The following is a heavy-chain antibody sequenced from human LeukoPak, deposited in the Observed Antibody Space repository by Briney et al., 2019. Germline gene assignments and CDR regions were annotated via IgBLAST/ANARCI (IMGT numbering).Heavy chain of an antibody. CDR2: ITGNGDYT. J-gene: IGHJ6*03. CDR3: AKDSAFYYIDV. V-gene: IGHV3-23*01. D-gene: IGHD3-10*01. Sequence: GGFLRLSCAASRFTFSNYAMSWVRQAPGKGLEWVSAITGNGDYTDYADSVKGRFTISRDNSKNTAYLQMNSLRSEDTAVYYCAKDSAFYYIDVWGKGTTVIISS. CDR1: RFTFSNYA.